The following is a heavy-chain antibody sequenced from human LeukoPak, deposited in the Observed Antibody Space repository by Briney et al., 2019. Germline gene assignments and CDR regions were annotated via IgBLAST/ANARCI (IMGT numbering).Heavy chain of an antibody. J-gene: IGHJ5*02. D-gene: IGHD3-10*01. CDR2: IYHSGST. CDR1: GGSISSGGYS. Sequence: SQTLSLTCAVSGGSISSGGYSWSWIRQPPGKGLEWIGYIYHSGSTYYNPSLKSRVTISVDRSKNQFSLELSSVTAADTAVYYCAIMVRGVMGWFDPWGQGTLVTVSS. V-gene: IGHV4-30-2*01. CDR3: AIMVRGVMGWFDP.